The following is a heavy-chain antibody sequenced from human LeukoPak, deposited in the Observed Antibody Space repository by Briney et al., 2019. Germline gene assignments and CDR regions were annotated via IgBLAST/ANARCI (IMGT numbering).Heavy chain of an antibody. J-gene: IGHJ1*01. V-gene: IGHV4-34*01. D-gene: IGHD5-18*01. CDR1: GGSFSGYY. CDR2: INHSGST. Sequence: SETLSLTCAVYGGSFSGYYWSWIRQPPGKGLEWIGEINHSGSTNYNPSLKSRVTISVDPSKNQFSLKLSSVTAAATVVFYCAGTGGYSNGNQGYWGQGTLVPGSA. CDR3: AGTGGYSNGNQGY.